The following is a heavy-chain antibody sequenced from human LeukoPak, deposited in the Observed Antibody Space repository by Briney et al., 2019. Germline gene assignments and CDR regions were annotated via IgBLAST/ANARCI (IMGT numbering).Heavy chain of an antibody. V-gene: IGHV3-23*01. CDR2: IGGSGGAT. J-gene: IGHJ6*04. Sequence: GGSLRRSCAASGFAFSSYVLSWVRQAPGKGLKWVSAIGGSGGATYYADSVKGRFTISRDNSKNTLYLQMNSLRADDTAVYYCAKGVGINNYYYYGVDVWGKGTTVTVSS. CDR1: GFAFSSYV. CDR3: AKGVGINNYYYYGVDV. D-gene: IGHD2-15*01.